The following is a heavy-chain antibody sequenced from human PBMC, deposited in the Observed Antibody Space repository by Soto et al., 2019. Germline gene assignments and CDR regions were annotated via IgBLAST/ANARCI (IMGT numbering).Heavy chain of an antibody. Sequence: TAETLVVSCASSGFTISSCWMHWVRQAPGKGLVWVSRISSDGSSTNYADSVKGRFTISRDNAKNTLYLQMNNLRVEDTAVYYCASLYSSAWARDYWGQGSMVTVSS. V-gene: IGHV3-74*01. CDR1: GFTISSCW. D-gene: IGHD6-19*01. CDR2: ISSDGSST. CDR3: ASLYSSAWARDY. J-gene: IGHJ4*02.